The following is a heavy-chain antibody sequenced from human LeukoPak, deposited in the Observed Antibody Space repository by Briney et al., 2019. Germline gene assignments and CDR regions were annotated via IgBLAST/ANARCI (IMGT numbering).Heavy chain of an antibody. J-gene: IGHJ4*02. CDR1: GGSFSGYY. CDR2: INHSGST. CDR3: ARVSRYFDWLLNPPYFDY. Sequence: SETLSLTCAVYGGSFSGYYWSWIRQSPGKGLEWIGEINHSGSTNYNPSLKSRVTISVDTSKNQFSLKLSSVTAADTAVYYCARVSRYFDWLLNPPYFDYWGQGTLVTVSS. V-gene: IGHV4-34*01. D-gene: IGHD3-9*01.